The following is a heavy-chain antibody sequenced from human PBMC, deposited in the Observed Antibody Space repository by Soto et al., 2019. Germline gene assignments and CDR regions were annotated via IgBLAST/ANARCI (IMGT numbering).Heavy chain of an antibody. CDR1: GYTFTGYA. J-gene: IGHJ5*02. CDR2: INAYNGNT. CDR3: ARDLAIAVAGTGGDP. Sequence: ASVKVSCKASGYTFTGYAMDWVRQAPGQRLEWMGWINAYNGNTKYSQKFQGRVTMTTDTSTSTAYMELRSLRSDDTAVYYCARDLAIAVAGTGGDPWGQGTLVTVS. V-gene: IGHV1-3*01. D-gene: IGHD6-19*01.